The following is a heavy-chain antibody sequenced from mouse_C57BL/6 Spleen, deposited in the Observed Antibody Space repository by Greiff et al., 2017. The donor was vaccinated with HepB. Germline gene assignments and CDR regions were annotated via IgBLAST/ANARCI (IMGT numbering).Heavy chain of an antibody. V-gene: IGHV1-82*01. J-gene: IGHJ3*01. CDR3: ELYSSGAAY. CDR2: IYPGDGDT. D-gene: IGHD3-2*02. Sequence: VQLQQSGPELVKPGASVKISCKASGYAFSSSWMNWVKQRPGKGLEWIGRIYPGDGDTNYNGKFKGKATLTADKSSSTAYMQLSSLTSEDSAVYCCELYSSGAAYGGQGTLVTVSA. CDR1: GYAFSSSW.